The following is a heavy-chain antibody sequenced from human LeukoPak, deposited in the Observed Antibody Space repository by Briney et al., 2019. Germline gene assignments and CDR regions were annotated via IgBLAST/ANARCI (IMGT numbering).Heavy chain of an antibody. J-gene: IGHJ4*02. CDR1: GFTFSSYE. Sequence: GGSLRLSCAASGFTFSSYEMNWVRQAPGKGLEWVSSISSSSSYIYYADSVKGRFTISRDNAKNSLYLQMNSLRAEDTAVYYCATALGYCSGGSCEIDYWGQGTLVTVSS. CDR3: ATALGYCSGGSCEIDY. D-gene: IGHD2-15*01. V-gene: IGHV3-21*01. CDR2: ISSSSSYI.